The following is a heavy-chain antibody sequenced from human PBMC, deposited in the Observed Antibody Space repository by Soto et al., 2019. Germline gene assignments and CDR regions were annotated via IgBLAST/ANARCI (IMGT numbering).Heavy chain of an antibody. CDR3: AKMREAAAGYFDS. D-gene: IGHD6-13*01. CDR1: GFTFSSYG. CDR2: ISYDGSNK. Sequence: PGGSLRLSCAASGFTFSSYGMHWVRQAPGKGLEWVAVISYDGSNKYYADSVKGRFTISRDNSKNTLYLQMNSLRAEDTAVYYCAKMREAAAGYFDSWGQGTLVTVSS. J-gene: IGHJ4*02. V-gene: IGHV3-30*18.